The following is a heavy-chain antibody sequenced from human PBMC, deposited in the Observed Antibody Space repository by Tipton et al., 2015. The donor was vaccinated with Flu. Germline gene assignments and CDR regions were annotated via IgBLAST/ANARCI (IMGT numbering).Heavy chain of an antibody. Sequence: TLSLTCTVSGGSISSGGYYWSWIRQHPGKGLEWNGYIYYRGSPYYNPSLKSRVTISVDTSKNQFSLKLSSVTAADTAVYYCARYRLFDDSSHDAFDIWGQGTMVTVSS. V-gene: IGHV4-31*03. CDR2: IYYRGSP. CDR3: ARYRLFDDSSHDAFDI. J-gene: IGHJ3*02. D-gene: IGHD3-22*01. CDR1: GGSISSGGYY.